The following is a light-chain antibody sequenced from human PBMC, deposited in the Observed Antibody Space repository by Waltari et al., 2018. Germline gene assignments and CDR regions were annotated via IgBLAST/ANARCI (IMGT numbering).Light chain of an antibody. CDR1: SSDIGYYNP. Sequence: QAAPTQPPSVSGSPGQSVTISCTGTSSDIGYYNPVSWYQQHPGKAPKLMIYEVSKRPSGVSDRFSGSKSGNTASLTISGLQAEDEADYYCSSYAGSNTYGLFGGGTRLTVL. CDR3: SSYAGSNTYGL. V-gene: IGLV2-11*01. J-gene: IGLJ2*01. CDR2: EVS.